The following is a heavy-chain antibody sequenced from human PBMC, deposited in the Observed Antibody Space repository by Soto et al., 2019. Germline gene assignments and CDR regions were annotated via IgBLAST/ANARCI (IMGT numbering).Heavy chain of an antibody. Sequence: SQTLSLTCAISGDSVSSNSAAWNWIRPSPSRGLEWLGRTYYRSKWYNDYAVSVKSRITINPDTSKNQFSLQLNSVTPEDTAVYYCARGVYLMLPAAISYYMDVWGKGTTVTVSS. CDR3: ARGVYLMLPAAISYYMDV. CDR1: GDSVSSNSAA. V-gene: IGHV6-1*01. CDR2: TYYRSKWYN. J-gene: IGHJ6*03. D-gene: IGHD2-2*02.